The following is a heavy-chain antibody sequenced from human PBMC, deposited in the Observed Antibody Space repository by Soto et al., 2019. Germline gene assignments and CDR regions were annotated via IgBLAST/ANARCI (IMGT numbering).Heavy chain of an antibody. CDR2: IYYSGST. J-gene: IGHJ6*03. D-gene: IGHD3-9*01. V-gene: IGHV4-31*03. CDR1: GGSISSGGYY. Sequence: PSETLSLTCTVSGGSISSGGYYWSWIRQHPGKGLEWIGYIYYSGSTYYNPSLKSRVTISVDTSKNQFSLKLSSVTAADTAVYYCARGHDILTGYYPDYYYYYMDVWGKGTTVTVSS. CDR3: ARGHDILTGYYPDYYYYYMDV.